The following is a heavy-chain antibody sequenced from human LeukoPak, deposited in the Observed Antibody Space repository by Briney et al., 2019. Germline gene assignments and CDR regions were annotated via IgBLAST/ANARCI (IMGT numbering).Heavy chain of an antibody. Sequence: SETLSLTCTVSGGSISSGDYYWSWIRQPPGKGLGWIGYIYYSGSTYYNPSLKSRVTISVDTSKNQFSLKLSSVTAADTAVYYCARHFGSGRSNYYFDYWGQGTLVTVSS. CDR3: ARHFGSGRSNYYFDY. CDR1: GGSISSGDYY. CDR2: IYYSGST. V-gene: IGHV4-30-4*01. J-gene: IGHJ4*02. D-gene: IGHD3-10*01.